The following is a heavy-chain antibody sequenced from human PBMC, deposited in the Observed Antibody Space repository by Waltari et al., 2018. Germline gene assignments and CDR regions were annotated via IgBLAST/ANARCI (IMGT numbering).Heavy chain of an antibody. V-gene: IGHV4-61*09. CDR3: AREFTSGTMVQGVASAAFDI. CDR2: IYTSGST. Sequence: QVQLQESGPGLVKPSQTLSLTCTVSGGSISSGSYYWSWIRQPAGKGLEWIGYIYTSGSTNYNPSLKSRVTISVDTSKNQFSLKLSSVTAADTAVYYCAREFTSGTMVQGVASAAFDIWGQGTMVTVSS. D-gene: IGHD3-10*01. J-gene: IGHJ3*02. CDR1: GGSISSGSYY.